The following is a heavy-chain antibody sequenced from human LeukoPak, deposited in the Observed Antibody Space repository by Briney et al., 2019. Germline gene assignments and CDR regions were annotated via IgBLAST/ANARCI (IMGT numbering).Heavy chain of an antibody. D-gene: IGHD3-22*01. J-gene: IGHJ5*02. Sequence: PSETLSLTCTVSGGSISSYYWSWIRQPPGKGLEWIGYIYYSGSTNYNPSLKSRVTISVDTSKNQFSLKLSSVTAADTAVYYCARFEQSSGYEPRANWFDPWGQGTLVTVSS. CDR2: IYYSGST. CDR3: ARFEQSSGYEPRANWFDP. V-gene: IGHV4-59*01. CDR1: GGSISSYY.